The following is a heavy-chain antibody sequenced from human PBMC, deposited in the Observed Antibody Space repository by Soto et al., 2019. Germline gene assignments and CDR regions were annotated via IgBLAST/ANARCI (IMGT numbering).Heavy chain of an antibody. Sequence: QLQLQEPGPGLVKPSETLSLTCTVSGGPISSSSYYWGWIRQPPGKGLEWIGSIFYTGSTYYNPSLKSRVTISVDTSKNQFSLKLTSVTAADTAVYYCARMPQMATIFGGRAYFDYWGQGTLVTVSS. CDR2: IFYTGST. J-gene: IGHJ4*02. CDR1: GGPISSSSYY. V-gene: IGHV4-39*01. CDR3: ARMPQMATIFGGRAYFDY. D-gene: IGHD3-3*01.